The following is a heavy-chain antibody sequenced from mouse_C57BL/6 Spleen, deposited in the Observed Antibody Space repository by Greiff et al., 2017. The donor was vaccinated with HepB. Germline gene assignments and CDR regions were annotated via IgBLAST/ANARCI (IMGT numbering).Heavy chain of an antibody. V-gene: IGHV1-82*01. CDR1: GYAFSSSW. D-gene: IGHD2-4*01. CDR3: ASGRYYDYDVAMDY. Sequence: VQVVESGPELVKPGASVKISCKASGYAFSSSWMNWVKQRPGKGLEWIGRIYPGDGDTNYNGKFKDKATLTADKSSSTAYMQLSSLTSEDSAVYFCASGRYYDYDVAMDYWGQGTSVTVSS. J-gene: IGHJ4*01. CDR2: IYPGDGDT.